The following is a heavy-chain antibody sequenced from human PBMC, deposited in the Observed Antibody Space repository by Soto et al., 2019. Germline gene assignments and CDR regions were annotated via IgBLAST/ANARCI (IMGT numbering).Heavy chain of an antibody. CDR1: GGTFSSSA. CDR2: IMPIFRTP. Sequence: QVQLVQSGAEVKKPGSSMKVSCKASGGTFSSSAFSWVRQAPGQGLEWMGGIMPIFRTPDYAQKFQGRVTITADETTSTAYMELSSLTSEDTGVYYCARDKDRQQLGGNYYYIMDVWGQGTTVTVSS. D-gene: IGHD3-3*02. CDR3: ARDKDRQQLGGNYYYIMDV. J-gene: IGHJ6*02. V-gene: IGHV1-69*12.